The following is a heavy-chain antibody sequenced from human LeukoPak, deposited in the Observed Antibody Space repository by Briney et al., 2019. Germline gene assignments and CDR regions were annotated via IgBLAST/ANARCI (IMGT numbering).Heavy chain of an antibody. V-gene: IGHV3-7*03. CDR3: AKEGRSLQTY. CDR2: IKEDGTGT. D-gene: IGHD5-24*01. Sequence: PGGSLRLSCAASGFSFSSNWMSWVRLAPGKGLEWVANIKEDGTGTYYVDSVKGRFTISRDNAKNSLYLQMNSLRVEDTAVYYCAKEGRSLQTYWGQGTLVTVSS. J-gene: IGHJ4*02. CDR1: GFSFSSNW.